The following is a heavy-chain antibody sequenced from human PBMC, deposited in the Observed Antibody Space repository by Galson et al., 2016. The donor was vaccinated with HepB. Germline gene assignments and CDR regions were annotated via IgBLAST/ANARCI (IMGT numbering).Heavy chain of an antibody. D-gene: IGHD6-19*01. Sequence: SLRLSCAASGFAFRTYSMNWVRQAPGKGLEWVAVISYDGSNKYYADSVKGRFTISRDNSKNTLYLQMNSLRAEDAAVYYCAKDNAAWLVDYWGQRSLVTVSS. CDR3: AKDNAAWLVDY. V-gene: IGHV3-30*18. CDR1: GFAFRTYS. J-gene: IGHJ4*02. CDR2: ISYDGSNK.